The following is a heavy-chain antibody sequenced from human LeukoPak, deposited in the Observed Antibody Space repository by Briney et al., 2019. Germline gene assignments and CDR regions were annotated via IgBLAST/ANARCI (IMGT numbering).Heavy chain of an antibody. CDR2: ISAYNGNT. Sequence: ASVKVSCKASGYTFTSYGISWVRQAPGQGLEWMGWISAYNGNTNYAQKLQGRVTMTTDTSTSTAYMELRSLRSDDTAVYYCARGAIFGVVIHYYYMDVWGKGTTVTVSS. J-gene: IGHJ6*03. D-gene: IGHD3-3*01. V-gene: IGHV1-18*01. CDR3: ARGAIFGVVIHYYYMDV. CDR1: GYTFTSYG.